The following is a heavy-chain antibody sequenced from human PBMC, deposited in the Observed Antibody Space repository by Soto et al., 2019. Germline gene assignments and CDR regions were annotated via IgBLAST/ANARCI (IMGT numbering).Heavy chain of an antibody. CDR1: GFTFSTYW. Sequence: EVQLVESGGGLVQPGGSLRLSCAGSGFTFSTYWMTWVRLAPGRGLERVANIMQDGLAKYYVDSVKGRFSISRDNANSSLYLQMNILIAEDTALYYCARVASRYFDLWGRGTLVTVSS. CDR3: ARVASRYFDL. V-gene: IGHV3-7*01. J-gene: IGHJ2*01. D-gene: IGHD5-12*01. CDR2: IMQDGLAK.